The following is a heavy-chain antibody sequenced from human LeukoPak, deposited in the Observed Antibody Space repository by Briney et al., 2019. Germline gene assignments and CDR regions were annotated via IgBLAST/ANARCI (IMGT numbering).Heavy chain of an antibody. V-gene: IGHV4-34*01. J-gene: IGHJ4*02. D-gene: IGHD3-3*01. CDR2: INLSGST. CDR1: GGSFSGPY. CDR3: ARVSISLFGVVTAHFDS. Sequence: SEALSLTCGVSGGSFSGPYWGWIRQPPGKGLEWIGEINLSGSTNYNSSLTSRATISLDTSKNQFSLNLRSVTTADTAVYYCARVSISLFGVVTAHFDSWGQGTLVAVSS.